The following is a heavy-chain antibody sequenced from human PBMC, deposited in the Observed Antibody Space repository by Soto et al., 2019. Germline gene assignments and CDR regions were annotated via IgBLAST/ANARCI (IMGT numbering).Heavy chain of an antibody. CDR1: GFTFSSYS. CDR3: RVVVQAGTGTSDY. D-gene: IGHD2-2*01. V-gene: IGHV3-21*01. Sequence: EVQLVESGGGLVKPGGSLRLSCAASGFTFSSYSMNWVRQAPGKGLEWVSSISSSSSYIYYADSVKGRFTISRDNAKNARHLQMNSLRAEDTAVCFWRVVVQAGTGTSDYWGQGTLVTVSS. CDR2: ISSSSSYI. J-gene: IGHJ4*02.